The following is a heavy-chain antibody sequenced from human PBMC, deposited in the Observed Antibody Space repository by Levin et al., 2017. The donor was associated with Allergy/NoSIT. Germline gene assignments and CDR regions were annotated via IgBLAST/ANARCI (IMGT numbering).Heavy chain of an antibody. J-gene: IGHJ6*03. CDR1: GFSTSTNY. CDR2: MYPGSST. D-gene: IGHD3-10*01. Sequence: GGSLRLSCAVSGFSTSTNYMSWVRQSPGKGLEWVSLMYPGSSTYNADAVKGRFTISRDNSKNTLFLQMTSLRAEDTAVYYGARVVYGRGSTINTYYYMDVWGKGTTVTVSS. CDR3: ARVVYGRGSTINTYYYMDV. V-gene: IGHV3-66*01.